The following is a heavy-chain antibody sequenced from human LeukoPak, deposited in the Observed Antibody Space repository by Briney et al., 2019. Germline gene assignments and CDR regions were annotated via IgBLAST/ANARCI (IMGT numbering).Heavy chain of an antibody. CDR2: INTDGSIT. J-gene: IGHJ4*02. D-gene: IGHD5-12*01. CDR3: AREWLPQD. Sequence: GGSLRLSCAASGFTVSSNYMSWVRQAPGKGLVWVSLINTDGSITNYADSVKGRFTISRDNAKNTLYLQMNSLRAEDTAVYYCAREWLPQDWGQGTLVTVSS. CDR1: GFTVSSNY. V-gene: IGHV3-74*01.